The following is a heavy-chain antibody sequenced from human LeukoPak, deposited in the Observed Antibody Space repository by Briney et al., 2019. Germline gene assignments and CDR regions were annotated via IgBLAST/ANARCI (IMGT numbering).Heavy chain of an antibody. D-gene: IGHD3-22*01. V-gene: IGHV3-48*01. J-gene: IGHJ4*02. CDR1: GFTFSSYS. CDR3: ARGPGYYDSSGPTDY. Sequence: HPGGSLRLSCAASGFTFSSYSMNWVRQAPGKGLEWVSYISSSSSTIYYADSVKGRFTISRDNAKNSLYLQMNSLRAEDTAVYYCARGPGYYDSSGPTDYWGQGTLVTVSS. CDR2: ISSSSSTI.